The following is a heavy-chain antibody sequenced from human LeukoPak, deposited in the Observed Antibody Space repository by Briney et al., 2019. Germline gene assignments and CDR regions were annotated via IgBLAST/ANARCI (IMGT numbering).Heavy chain of an antibody. CDR1: GFTFSGYD. J-gene: IGHJ4*02. CDR3: ARGLCGGDCYDY. Sequence: GGSLRLSCVASGFTFSGYDMNWVRQAPGKGLEWFSSISSSSSYMYYADSVKGRFTISRDNAKNSLYLQMNSLRAEDTAVYYCARGLCGGDCYDYWGQGNLVTVSS. CDR2: ISSSSSYM. D-gene: IGHD2-21*01. V-gene: IGHV3-21*01.